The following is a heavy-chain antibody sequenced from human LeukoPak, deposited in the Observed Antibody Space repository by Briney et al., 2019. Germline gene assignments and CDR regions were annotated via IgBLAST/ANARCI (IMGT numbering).Heavy chain of an antibody. CDR2: ISGSGGDT. Sequence: GGSLRLSCAASGFTFSSYAMSWVRQAPGKGLEWVSAISGSGGDTYYADSVKGRFTISRDNSKNTLYLQMNSLRAEDTAVYYCAKDYCSSTSCYKEGDAFDIWGQGTMVTVSS. CDR3: AKDYCSSTSCYKEGDAFDI. CDR1: GFTFSSYA. D-gene: IGHD2-2*02. V-gene: IGHV3-23*01. J-gene: IGHJ3*02.